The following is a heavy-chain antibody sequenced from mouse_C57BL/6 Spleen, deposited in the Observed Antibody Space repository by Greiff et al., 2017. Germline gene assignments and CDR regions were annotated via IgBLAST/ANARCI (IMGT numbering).Heavy chain of an antibody. CDR3: TRHYSNLYYFDY. CDR1: GYTFTDYE. V-gene: IGHV1-15*01. Sequence: QVQLQQSGAELVRPGASVTLSCKASGYTFTDYEMPWVKQTPVHGLEWIGAIDPETGGTAYNQKFEGKAILSADKSSSTAYMELRSLTSEDSAVYYCTRHYSNLYYFDYWGQGTTLTVSS. D-gene: IGHD2-5*01. J-gene: IGHJ2*01. CDR2: IDPETGGT.